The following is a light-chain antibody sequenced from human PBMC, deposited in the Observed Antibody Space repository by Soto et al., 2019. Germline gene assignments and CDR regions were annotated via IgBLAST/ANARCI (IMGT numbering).Light chain of an antibody. Sequence: VMTQSPATLSVSPGARATLSCRASQSVSILLAWYHQKHGQAPRLLIHGATTRATGIPARFSGSGSGTELTITINRLKSEDSEVDEGQQQKQWPITFGQGTRLEI. CDR3: QQQKQWPIT. J-gene: IGKJ5*01. V-gene: IGKV3D-15*01. CDR1: QSVSIL. CDR2: GAT.